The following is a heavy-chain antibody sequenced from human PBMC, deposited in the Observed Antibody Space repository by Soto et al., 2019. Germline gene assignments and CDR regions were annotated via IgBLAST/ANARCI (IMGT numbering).Heavy chain of an antibody. CDR3: VREPRYCSGGSCSIMGDAFDI. Sequence: EVQLVESGGGLVQPGGSLRLSCVASGLTVTEIYMNWVRQAPGKGLEWVSVIYNEFTDYADSVRGRFSISTDSSKNALYLQMNSLRAEDSAVYYCVREPRYCSGGSCSIMGDAFDIWGQGTMVTVSS. V-gene: IGHV3-66*01. CDR2: IYNEFT. CDR1: GLTVTEIY. J-gene: IGHJ3*02. D-gene: IGHD2-15*01.